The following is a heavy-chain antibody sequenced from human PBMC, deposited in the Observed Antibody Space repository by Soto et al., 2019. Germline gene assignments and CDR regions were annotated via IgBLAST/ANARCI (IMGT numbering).Heavy chain of an antibody. J-gene: IGHJ4*02. Sequence: QVQLVQSGAEVKKPGSSVKVSCKASAGTFSSYAISWVRQAPGQGLEWMGGFIPIFGTANYAQKFQGRVTITADESTSTAYMELSSLRSEDTAVYYCARGTDSSGYTIFDYWGQRTLVTVSS. D-gene: IGHD3-22*01. CDR2: FIPIFGTA. CDR3: ARGTDSSGYTIFDY. V-gene: IGHV1-69*01. CDR1: AGTFSSYA.